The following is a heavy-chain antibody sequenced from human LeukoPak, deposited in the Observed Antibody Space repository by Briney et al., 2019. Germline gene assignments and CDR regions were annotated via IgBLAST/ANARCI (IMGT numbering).Heavy chain of an antibody. Sequence: GGSLRLSCAASGFTFSSYAMSWVRQAPGKGLEWVSAISGSGGSTYYADSVKGRFTISRDNSKNTLYLQMNSLRAEDTAVYYCARVRTIAGWPFDYWGQGILVTVSS. CDR2: ISGSGGST. CDR1: GFTFSSYA. J-gene: IGHJ4*02. D-gene: IGHD6-13*01. CDR3: ARVRTIAGWPFDY. V-gene: IGHV3-23*01.